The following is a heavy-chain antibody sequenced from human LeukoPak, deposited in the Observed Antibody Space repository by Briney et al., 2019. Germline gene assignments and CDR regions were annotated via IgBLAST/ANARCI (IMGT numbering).Heavy chain of an antibody. Sequence: GGSLRLSCAASGFTFSSFDMHWVRQPTGQGLQWVSTIGTASDTYYPGSVEGRFTFSRDNAKNSLYLQMNSLTAGDTAVYYCARGPPRGKYYYMDVWGKGTTVTVSS. J-gene: IGHJ6*03. D-gene: IGHD1-14*01. CDR2: IGTASDT. CDR3: ARGPPRGKYYYMDV. CDR1: GFTFSSFD. V-gene: IGHV3-13*01.